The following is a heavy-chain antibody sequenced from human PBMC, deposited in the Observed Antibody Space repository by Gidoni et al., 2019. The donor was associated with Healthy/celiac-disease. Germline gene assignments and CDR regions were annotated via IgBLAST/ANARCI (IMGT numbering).Heavy chain of an antibody. CDR1: GFTFSSYG. CDR2: IWYDGRNK. V-gene: IGHV3-33*01. Sequence: QVQLVESGGGVVQPGRSLRRSCAASGFTFSSYGMHWVRTAPGKGLEWVAVIWYDGRNKYYADSVKGRFTISRDNSKNTLYLQMNSLRAEDTAVYYCARDSSTDYYDSSGYVYWGQGTLVTVS. CDR3: ARDSSTDYYDSSGYVY. D-gene: IGHD3-22*01. J-gene: IGHJ4*02.